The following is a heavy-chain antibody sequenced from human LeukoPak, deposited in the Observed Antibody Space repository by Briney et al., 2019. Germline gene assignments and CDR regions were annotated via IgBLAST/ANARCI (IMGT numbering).Heavy chain of an antibody. CDR2: INHSGST. Sequence: SETLSLTCAVYGGSFSGYYWSWIRQPPGKGLEWIGEINHSGSTNYNPSLKSRVTISVDTSKNQFSLKLSSVTAADTAVCYCARGRGRSSSYYFDYWGQGTLVTVSS. D-gene: IGHD6-6*01. CDR3: ARGRGRSSSYYFDY. CDR1: GGSFSGYY. V-gene: IGHV4-34*01. J-gene: IGHJ4*02.